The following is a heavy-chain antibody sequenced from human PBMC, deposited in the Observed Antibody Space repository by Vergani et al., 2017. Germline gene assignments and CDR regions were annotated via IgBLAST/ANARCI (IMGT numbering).Heavy chain of an antibody. J-gene: IGHJ5*02. V-gene: IGHV4-59*11. D-gene: IGHD4-11*01. CDR3: ASDTHSRQRAHR. CDR1: FDSIRNLY. CDR2: IHYSENT. Sequence: QVQLQESGPGLVKSSETLSLTCSVSFDSIRNLYCNWIRQPPGKGLEWIGSIHYSENTNYNPSLKTRVTISVDTSKNQFSLTLTSVTAADTAVYYCASDTHSRQRAHRWGQGILVTVTS.